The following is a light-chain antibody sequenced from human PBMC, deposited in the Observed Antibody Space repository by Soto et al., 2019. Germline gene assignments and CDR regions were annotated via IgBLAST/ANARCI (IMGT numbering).Light chain of an antibody. V-gene: IGKV1-5*03. CDR1: QSISSW. Sequence: DIPMTQSPSTLSASVGDRVTITCRASQSISSWLAWYQQKPGKAPKLLVYKASSIESGVPSRFSGTGSRTKFTLTTRSLQPDDFATYSCQQYNSYPYSFGQGTKLETK. J-gene: IGKJ2*01. CDR3: QQYNSYPYS. CDR2: KAS.